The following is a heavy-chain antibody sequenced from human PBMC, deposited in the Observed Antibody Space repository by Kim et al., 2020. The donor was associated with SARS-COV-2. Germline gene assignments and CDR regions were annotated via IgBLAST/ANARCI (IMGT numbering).Heavy chain of an antibody. V-gene: IGHV3-11*06. CDR3: AREQYSGSSEGRAFDI. CDR2: ISSSSSYT. CDR1: GFTFSDYY. Sequence: GGSLRLSCAASGFTFSDYYMSWIRQAPGKGLEWVSYISSSSSYTNYADSVKGRFTISRDNAKNSLYLQMNSLRAEDTAVYYCAREQYSGSSEGRAFDIWGQGTMVTVSS. J-gene: IGHJ3*02. D-gene: IGHD1-26*01.